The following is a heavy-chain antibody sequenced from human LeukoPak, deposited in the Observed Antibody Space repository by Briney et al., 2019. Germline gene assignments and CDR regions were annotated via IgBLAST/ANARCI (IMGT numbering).Heavy chain of an antibody. CDR2: ISYDGSNK. J-gene: IGHJ4*02. CDR3: ARYAQQLVDY. CDR1: GFTFSGYA. Sequence: GRSLRLSCAASGFTFSGYAMHWVRQAPGKGLEWVAVISYDGSNKYYADSVKGRFTISRDNSKNTLYLQMNSLRAEDTAVYYCARYAQQLVDYWGQGTLVTVSS. D-gene: IGHD6-13*01. V-gene: IGHV3-30*04.